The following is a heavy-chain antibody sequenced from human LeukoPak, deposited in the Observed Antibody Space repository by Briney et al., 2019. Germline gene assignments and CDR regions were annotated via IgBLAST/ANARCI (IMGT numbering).Heavy chain of an antibody. Sequence: GESLKISCKGSGYRFTTHWIGWVRQMPGKGLEWMGIIFPGDSDTAYSPSFRGHVTISADKSISTAFLQWSSLKASDSAMYYCASSESQTKFDYWGQGTLVTVSS. J-gene: IGHJ4*02. CDR1: GYRFTTHW. CDR2: IFPGDSDT. D-gene: IGHD1-7*01. V-gene: IGHV5-51*01. CDR3: ASSESQTKFDY.